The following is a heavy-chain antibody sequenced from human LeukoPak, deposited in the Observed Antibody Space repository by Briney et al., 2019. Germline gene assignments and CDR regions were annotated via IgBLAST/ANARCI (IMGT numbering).Heavy chain of an antibody. CDR2: IYYSGST. V-gene: IGHV4-59*01. Sequence: PSETLSLTCTVSGGSISNYYWSWVRQPPGKGLEWLGYIYYSGSTNSNPSLRSRVTVSVDTSKNQFSLKLSSVTAADTAVYYCARDGAVAGSAYFDYWGQGTLVTVSS. J-gene: IGHJ4*02. CDR1: GGSISNYY. D-gene: IGHD6-19*01. CDR3: ARDGAVAGSAYFDY.